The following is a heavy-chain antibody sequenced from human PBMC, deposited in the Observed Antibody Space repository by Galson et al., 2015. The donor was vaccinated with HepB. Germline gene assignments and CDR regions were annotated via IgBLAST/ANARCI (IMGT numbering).Heavy chain of an antibody. CDR3: AKDRLERSSSWYGIFDY. V-gene: IGHV3-23*01. CDR1: GFTFSSYA. D-gene: IGHD6-13*01. Sequence: SLRLSCAASGFTFSSYAMSWVRQAPGKGLEWVSAISGSGGSTYYADSVKGRFTISRDNSKNTLYLQMNSLRAEDTAVYYCAKDRLERSSSWYGIFDYWGQGTLVTVSS. J-gene: IGHJ4*02. CDR2: ISGSGGST.